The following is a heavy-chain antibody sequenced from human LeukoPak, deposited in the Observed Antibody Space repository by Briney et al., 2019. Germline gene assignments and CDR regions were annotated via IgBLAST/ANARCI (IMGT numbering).Heavy chain of an antibody. Sequence: SVKVSCKTSGGTFSSYAFSWMRQALGQGLEWVGRIIPIYNPVDYTQRFQGRVTITADESTNTAYLELSSLRYDDTAVYYCAREPLGCGGDCHFDYWGQGTLVTVSS. J-gene: IGHJ4*02. CDR2: IIPIYNPV. D-gene: IGHD2-21*02. CDR1: GGTFSSYA. CDR3: AREPLGCGGDCHFDY. V-gene: IGHV1-69*15.